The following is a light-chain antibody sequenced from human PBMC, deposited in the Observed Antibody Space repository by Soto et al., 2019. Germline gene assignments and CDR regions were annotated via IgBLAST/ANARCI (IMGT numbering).Light chain of an antibody. CDR3: QQRSNWPLT. CDR1: QTVSRMY. CDR2: DSS. J-gene: IGKJ4*01. V-gene: IGKV3-11*01. Sequence: IVLPQSPVTLSLSPGERATLSCGASQTVSRMYLSWFTQKPGQAPRLLIHDSSDRATGIPARFSGSGSGTDFTLTISSLEPEDVEVYYCQQRSNWPLTFGGGTKVDIK.